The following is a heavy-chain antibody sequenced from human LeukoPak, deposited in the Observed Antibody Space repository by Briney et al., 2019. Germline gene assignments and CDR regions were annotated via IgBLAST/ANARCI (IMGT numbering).Heavy chain of an antibody. J-gene: IGHJ6*03. CDR3: ARGGGYYYMDV. CDR2: INPSGST. CDR1: GGSFSGYY. V-gene: IGHV4-34*01. D-gene: IGHD3-16*01. Sequence: PSETLSLTCAVYGGSFSGYYWSWIRQTPGKGLEWIGEINPSGSTNYNPSLKSRVTISVDTSKNQFSLKLSSVTAADTAVYYCARGGGYYYMDVWDKGTTVTVSS.